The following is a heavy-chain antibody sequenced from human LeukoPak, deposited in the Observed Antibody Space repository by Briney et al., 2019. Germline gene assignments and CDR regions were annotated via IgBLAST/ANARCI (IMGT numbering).Heavy chain of an antibody. CDR1: GYTFTSYY. CDR2: ISAYSGNT. Sequence: GASVKVSCKASGYTFTSYYMHWVRQAPGQGLEWMGWISAYSGNTNYAQKLQGRVTMTTDTSTSTAYMELRSLRSDDTAVYYCARGSSGWYIGWFDPWGQGTLVTVSS. D-gene: IGHD6-19*01. J-gene: IGHJ5*02. CDR3: ARGSSGWYIGWFDP. V-gene: IGHV1-18*04.